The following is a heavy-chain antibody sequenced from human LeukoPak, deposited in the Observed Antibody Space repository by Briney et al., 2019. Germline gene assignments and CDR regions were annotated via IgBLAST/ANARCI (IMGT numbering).Heavy chain of an antibody. CDR3: ASGHYGDYGQWSSMNY. D-gene: IGHD4-17*01. CDR1: GGTFSSYA. J-gene: IGHJ4*02. Sequence: ASVKVSCKASGGTFSSYAISWVRQAPGQGLEWMGRIIPILGRANYAQKFQGRVTITADKSTSTAYMELSSLRSEDTAMYYCASGHYGDYGQWSSMNYWGQGTLVTVSS. V-gene: IGHV1-69*04. CDR2: IIPILGRA.